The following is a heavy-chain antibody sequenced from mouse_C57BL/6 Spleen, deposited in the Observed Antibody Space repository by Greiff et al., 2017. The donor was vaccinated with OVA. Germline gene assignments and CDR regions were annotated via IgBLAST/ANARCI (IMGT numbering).Heavy chain of an antibody. CDR2: IHPNSGST. CDR1: GYTFTSYW. D-gene: IGHD1-1*01. J-gene: IGHJ4*01. V-gene: IGHV1-64*01. CDR3: ARGGYGSSFSYAMDY. Sequence: QVQLKEPGAELVKPGASVKLSCKASGYTFTSYWMHWVKQRPGQGLEWIGMIHPNSGSTNYNEKFKSKATLTVDKSSSTAYMQLSSLTSEDSAVYYCARGGYGSSFSYAMDYWGQGTSVTVSS.